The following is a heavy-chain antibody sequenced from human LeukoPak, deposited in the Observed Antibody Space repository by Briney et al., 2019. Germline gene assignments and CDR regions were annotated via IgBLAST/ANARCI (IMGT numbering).Heavy chain of an antibody. CDR1: GFTFSSYE. Sequence: PGGSLRLSCAASGFTFSSYEMNWVRQAPGKGLEWVSYISSSGRTIYYADSVKGRFTISRDNAKNSLYLQMNSLRAEDTAVYYCASDSSSSDTPAYYYGMDVWGQGTTVTVSS. CDR2: ISSSGRTI. V-gene: IGHV3-48*03. CDR3: ASDSSSSDTPAYYYGMDV. J-gene: IGHJ6*02. D-gene: IGHD6-13*01.